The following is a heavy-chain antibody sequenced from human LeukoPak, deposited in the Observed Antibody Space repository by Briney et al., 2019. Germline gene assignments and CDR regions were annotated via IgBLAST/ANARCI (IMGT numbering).Heavy chain of an antibody. CDR3: ARSKTWTLGENAFDI. CDR2: ITPLFGTA. V-gene: IGHV1-69*05. CDR1: GGTFSKYT. Sequence: ASVKVSCKASGGTFSKYTISWVRQRPGQGLEWMGGITPLFGTANYAQKFQGRVTMTRTTSISTAYMELSSLRSEDTAVYYCARSKTWTLGENAFDIWGQGTMVTVSS. D-gene: IGHD3-16*01. J-gene: IGHJ3*02.